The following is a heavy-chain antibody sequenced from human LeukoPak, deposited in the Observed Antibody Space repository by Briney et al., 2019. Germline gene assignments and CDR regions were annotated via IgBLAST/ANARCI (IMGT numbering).Heavy chain of an antibody. CDR3: AKSNGYGLVDI. Sequence: GSLRLSCAASGFTFSTYSMNWVRQPPGKGLEWIGNIFYSGSTYYSPPLKSRLTISLDTSRNQFSLRLNSVTAADTAVYYCAKSNGYGLVDIWGQGTMVTVSS. J-gene: IGHJ3*02. CDR2: IFYSGST. D-gene: IGHD3-10*01. CDR1: GFTFSTYS. V-gene: IGHV4-59*04.